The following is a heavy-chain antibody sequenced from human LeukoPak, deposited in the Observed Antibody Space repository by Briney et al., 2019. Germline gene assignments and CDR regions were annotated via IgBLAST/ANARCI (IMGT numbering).Heavy chain of an antibody. V-gene: IGHV4-31*03. CDR1: GGSISSGGHY. CDR2: IYYSGST. Sequence: SETLSLTCTVSGGSISSGGHYWSRIRQHPGKGLEWIGYIYYSGSTYYNPSLKSRVTISVDTSKNQFSLKLSSVTAADTAVYYCARTGTLVPLDYWGQGTLVTVSS. J-gene: IGHJ4*02. CDR3: ARTGTLVPLDY. D-gene: IGHD6-6*01.